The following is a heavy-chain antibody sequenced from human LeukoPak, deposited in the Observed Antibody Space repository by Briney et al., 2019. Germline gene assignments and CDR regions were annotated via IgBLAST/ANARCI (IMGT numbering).Heavy chain of an antibody. CDR2: TAYDGNNK. D-gene: IGHD7-27*01. Sequence: PGGSLRLSCAASGFTFSSHAMHWVRQAPGKGLEWVAVTAYDGNNKYYADSVKDRFAISRDNSKNTLYLQMNSLRAEDTAVFYCARDLTGDAYFDYWGQGTLVTVSS. V-gene: IGHV3-30*09. J-gene: IGHJ4*02. CDR3: ARDLTGDAYFDY. CDR1: GFTFSSHA.